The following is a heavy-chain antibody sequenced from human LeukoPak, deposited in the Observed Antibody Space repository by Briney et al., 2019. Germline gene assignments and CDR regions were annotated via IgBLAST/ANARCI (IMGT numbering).Heavy chain of an antibody. J-gene: IGHJ4*02. CDR1: GFTFSRPW. CDR2: MNDDGSTT. D-gene: IGHD1-26*01. CDR3: ARALGSSSDY. Sequence: GGSLRLSCAASGFTFSRPWMHWVRQAPGKGLVWVSRMNDDGSTTNYADSVKGRFTISRDNAKNTLYLQMNSLRAEDTAVYYCARALGSSSDYWGQGTLVTVSS. V-gene: IGHV3-74*01.